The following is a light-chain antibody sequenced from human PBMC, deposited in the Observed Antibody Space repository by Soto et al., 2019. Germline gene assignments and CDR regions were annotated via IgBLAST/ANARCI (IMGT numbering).Light chain of an antibody. CDR1: QSVSSSY. V-gene: IGKV3-20*01. J-gene: IGKJ4*01. Sequence: EIVLTQSPGTLSLSPGERATVSCRASQSVSSSYLAWYQHKPGQAPRLLISGASNRAAGIPDRFSGSGSGTDFTLTISRLEPEHFAVYYCQQYDNSFTFGGGTKVDIK. CDR2: GAS. CDR3: QQYDNSFT.